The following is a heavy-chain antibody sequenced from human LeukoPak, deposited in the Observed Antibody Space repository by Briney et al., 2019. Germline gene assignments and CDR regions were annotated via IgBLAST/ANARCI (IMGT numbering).Heavy chain of an antibody. CDR1: GGSFSGYY. V-gene: IGHV4-34*01. CDR2: INHSGST. Sequence: SETLSLTCAVYGGSFSGYYWSWIRQPPGKGLEWIGEINHSGSTNYNPSLKSRVTISVDTSKNQFSLKLSSVTAADTAVYYCARVWVYGDYQDAFDIWGQGTMVTVSS. J-gene: IGHJ3*02. D-gene: IGHD4-17*01. CDR3: ARVWVYGDYQDAFDI.